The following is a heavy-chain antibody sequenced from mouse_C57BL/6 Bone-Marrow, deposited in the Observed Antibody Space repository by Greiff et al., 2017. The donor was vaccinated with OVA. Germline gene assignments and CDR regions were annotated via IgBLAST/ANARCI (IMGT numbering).Heavy chain of an antibody. Sequence: QVQLKQSGAELVRPGASVKLSCKASGYTFTDYYINWVKQRPGQGLEWIARIYPGSGNTYYNEKFKGKATLTAEKSSSTAYMQLSSLTSEDSAVYFCAREGYYGHYAMDYWGQGTSVTVSS. CDR3: AREGYYGHYAMDY. CDR1: GYTFTDYY. CDR2: IYPGSGNT. D-gene: IGHD1-1*01. V-gene: IGHV1-76*01. J-gene: IGHJ4*01.